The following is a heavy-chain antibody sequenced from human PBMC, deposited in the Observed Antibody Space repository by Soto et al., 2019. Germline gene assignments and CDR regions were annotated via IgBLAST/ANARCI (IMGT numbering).Heavy chain of an antibody. D-gene: IGHD1-20*01. Sequence: SETLSLTCAVYGGSFSGNSWTWIRQPPGKGLEWIGEIDQSGSTKYNPSLKSRVTISVDTSKNQFSLKLSSVTAADTAVYYCARVGGINWFDPWGQGTLVTVSS. CDR3: ARVGGINWFDP. V-gene: IGHV4-34*01. CDR1: GGSFSGNS. CDR2: IDQSGST. J-gene: IGHJ5*02.